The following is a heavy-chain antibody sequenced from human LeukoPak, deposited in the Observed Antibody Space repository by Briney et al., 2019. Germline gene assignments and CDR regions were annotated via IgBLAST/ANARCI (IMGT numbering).Heavy chain of an antibody. CDR1: GGSFSGHY. J-gene: IGHJ5*02. CDR2: INDTGST. CDR3: ASGYNWFDP. V-gene: IGHV4-34*01. Sequence: SETLSLTCAAYGGSFSGHYWSWIRQPPGQGLEWIGEINDTGSTNYNPSLKSRVTISLDTSKNQFSLKLSSVTAADTAVYYCASGYNWFDPWGQGTRVTVSS.